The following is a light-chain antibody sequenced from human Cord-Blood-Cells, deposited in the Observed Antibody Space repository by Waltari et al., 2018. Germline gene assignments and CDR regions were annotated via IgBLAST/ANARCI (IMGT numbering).Light chain of an antibody. CDR2: EGS. Sequence: QSALTQPASVSGSPGQSITISCTGTSSYVGSYNLVSWYQQHPGKAPKLMIYEGSKRPSGVSNRCSGSKSGNTASLTISGLQAEDEADYYCCSYAGSSTYVFGTGTKVTVL. CDR1: SSYVGSYNL. CDR3: CSYAGSSTYV. J-gene: IGLJ1*01. V-gene: IGLV2-23*01.